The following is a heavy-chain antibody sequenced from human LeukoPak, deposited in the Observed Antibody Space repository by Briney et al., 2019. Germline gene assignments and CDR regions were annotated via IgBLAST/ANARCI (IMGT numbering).Heavy chain of an antibody. CDR1: GYSISSGYY. Sequence: SETLSLTCAVSGYSISSGYYWGWIRQPPGKGLEGIGSIYHSGSTYYNPSLKSRVTISVDTSKNQFSPKLSSVTAADTAVYYCARRIRRGDVYGSGSYSGWSDNWFDPWGQGTLVTVSS. CDR2: IYHSGST. J-gene: IGHJ5*02. V-gene: IGHV4-38-2*01. CDR3: ARRIRRGDVYGSGSYSGWSDNWFDP. D-gene: IGHD3-10*01.